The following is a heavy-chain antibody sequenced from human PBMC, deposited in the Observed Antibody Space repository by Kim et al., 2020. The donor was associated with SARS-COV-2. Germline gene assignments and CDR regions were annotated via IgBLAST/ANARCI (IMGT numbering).Heavy chain of an antibody. V-gene: IGHV3-53*04. CDR3: SSFIGDVSPAKDV. CDR2: IFSGGST. Sequence: GGSLRLSCAASGFSVTNKHMSWARQAPGKGLEWVSVIFSGGSTYYADSMKGRFTISRHNSENTLYLQMNSLRAEDTAVYYCSSFIGDVSPAKDVWGQGTT. CDR1: GFSVTNKH. J-gene: IGHJ6*01.